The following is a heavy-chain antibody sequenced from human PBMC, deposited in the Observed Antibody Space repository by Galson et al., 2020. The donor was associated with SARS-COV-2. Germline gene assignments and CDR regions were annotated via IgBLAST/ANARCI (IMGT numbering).Heavy chain of an antibody. J-gene: IGHJ4*02. D-gene: IGHD3-16*01. CDR3: ARDMGGPTDY. CDR1: GDSISSYY. V-gene: IGHV4-59*01. CDR2: AYYSWST. Sequence: SDTLSLTCTVSGDSISSYYWGWIRQPPGKGLEWIGYAYYSWSTNYNPSLKSRVTISVDTSKNQISLKLSSVTAADTAMYYCARDMGGPTDYCGQGTLGTVSS.